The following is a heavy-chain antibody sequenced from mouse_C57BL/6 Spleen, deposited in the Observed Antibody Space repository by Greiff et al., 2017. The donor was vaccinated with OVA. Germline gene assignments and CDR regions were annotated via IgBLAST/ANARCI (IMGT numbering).Heavy chain of an antibody. Sequence: VQLQQSGPVLVKPGASVKMSCKASGYTFTDYYMNWVKQSHGKSLEWIGVINPYNGGTSYNQKFKGKATLTVDKSSSTAYMELNSLTSEDSAVYYCARSFQLGQGFAYWGQGTLVTVSA. CDR1: GYTFTDYY. J-gene: IGHJ3*01. CDR3: ARSFQLGQGFAY. D-gene: IGHD4-1*02. V-gene: IGHV1-19*01. CDR2: INPYNGGT.